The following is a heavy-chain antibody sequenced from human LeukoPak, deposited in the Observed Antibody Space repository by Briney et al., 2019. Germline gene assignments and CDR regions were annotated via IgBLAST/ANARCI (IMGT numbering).Heavy chain of an antibody. Sequence: SETLSLTCTVSGRSISSYYWSWIRQRAGKGLEWIGRIYTSGSTNYNPSLKSRVTMSVDTSKNQFSLKLSSVTAADTAVYYCARAYGGYVVNYFDYWGQGTLVIVSS. CDR1: GRSISSYY. CDR3: ARAYGGYVVNYFDY. D-gene: IGHD5-12*01. J-gene: IGHJ4*02. V-gene: IGHV4-4*07. CDR2: IYTSGST.